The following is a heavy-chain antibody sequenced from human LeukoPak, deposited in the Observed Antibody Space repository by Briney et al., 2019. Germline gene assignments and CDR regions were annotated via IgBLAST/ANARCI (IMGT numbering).Heavy chain of an antibody. V-gene: IGHV3-30-3*01. Sequence: PGRSLRLSCAASGFTFSSYAMHWVRLAPGKGLEWVADISYDGTKEYYADSVKGRFIISRDNSKNTLYLEMNSLRAEDTAVYYCARATVTTGAYFDYWGQGTLVTVSS. CDR1: GFTFSSYA. D-gene: IGHD4-17*01. CDR3: ARATVTTGAYFDY. J-gene: IGHJ4*02. CDR2: ISYDGTKE.